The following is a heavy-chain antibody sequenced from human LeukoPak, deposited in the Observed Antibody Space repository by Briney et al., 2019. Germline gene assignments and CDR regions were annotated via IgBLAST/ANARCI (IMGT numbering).Heavy chain of an antibody. V-gene: IGHV5-51*01. CDR3: ARTGYSSGWYGGFDI. CDR2: IYPGDSDT. CDR1: GYSFTNYW. J-gene: IGHJ3*02. Sequence: GESLKISCKGSGYSFTNYWIGWVRQMPRKGLEWMGIIYPGDSDTRYSPSFQGQVTISADKSISTAYLQWSTLKASDTAMYYCARTGYSSGWYGGFDIWGQGILVTVSS. D-gene: IGHD6-19*01.